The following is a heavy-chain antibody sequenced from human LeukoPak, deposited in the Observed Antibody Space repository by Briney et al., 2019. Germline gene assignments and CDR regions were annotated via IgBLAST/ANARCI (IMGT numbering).Heavy chain of an antibody. CDR2: INHSGST. CDR1: GGSFSGYY. D-gene: IGHD6-13*01. J-gene: IGHJ6*02. CDR3: AGGPTIAAAGTPSYYYGMDV. V-gene: IGHV4-34*01. Sequence: SETLSLTCAVYGGSFSGYYWSWIRQPPGKGLEWIGEINHSGSTNYNPSLTSRVTISVDTSKNQFSLKLSSVTAADTAVYYCAGGPTIAAAGTPSYYYGMDVWGQGTTVTVSS.